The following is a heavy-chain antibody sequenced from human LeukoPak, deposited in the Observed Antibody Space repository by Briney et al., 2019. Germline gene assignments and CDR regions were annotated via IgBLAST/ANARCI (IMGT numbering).Heavy chain of an antibody. D-gene: IGHD1-26*01. CDR2: INYSGNT. V-gene: IGHV4-39*01. J-gene: IGHJ4*02. CDR3: TRHKQVVGSSEIDY. CDR1: RGSISISGYW. Sequence: SETLSLTCTVSRGSISISGYWGGWIRQTPGKGLEWIGIINYSGNTYYNPSLKSRVTMSVDTSKNQFSVKLSSVTAADTVMYYCTRHKQVVGSSEIDYWGQGMLVTVSS.